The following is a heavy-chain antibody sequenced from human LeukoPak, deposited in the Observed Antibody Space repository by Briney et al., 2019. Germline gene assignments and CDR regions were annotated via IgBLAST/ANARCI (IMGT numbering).Heavy chain of an antibody. CDR2: IKSKAAVYAT. D-gene: IGHD4-17*01. CDR3: TTYGDYAPGSDY. CDR1: GFTFSGSA. Sequence: GGSLRLSCAASGFTFSGSAIHWVRQASGKGLEWVGRIKSKAAVYATAYAASVKGRFTISRDDSENTAYLQMNSLKTEDTAVYYCTTYGDYAPGSDYWGQGTLVTVSS. V-gene: IGHV3-73*01. J-gene: IGHJ4*02.